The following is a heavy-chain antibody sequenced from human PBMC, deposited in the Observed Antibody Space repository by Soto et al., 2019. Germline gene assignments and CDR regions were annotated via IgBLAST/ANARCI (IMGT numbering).Heavy chain of an antibody. CDR3: AKDAVYSGYDHYYYYYGMDV. Sequence: QVQLVESGGGVVQPGRSLRLSCAASGFTFSSYGMHWVRQAPGKGLEGVAVISYDGSNKYYADSVKGRFTISRDNSKNTLYLQMNSLRAEDTAVYYCAKDAVYSGYDHYYYYYGMDVWGQGTTVTVSS. CDR1: GFTFSSYG. J-gene: IGHJ6*02. V-gene: IGHV3-30*18. D-gene: IGHD5-12*01. CDR2: ISYDGSNK.